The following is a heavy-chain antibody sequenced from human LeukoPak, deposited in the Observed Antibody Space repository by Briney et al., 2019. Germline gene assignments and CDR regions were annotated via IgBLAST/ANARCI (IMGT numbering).Heavy chain of an antibody. CDR2: ISFDGSNK. CDR1: GFTFSNYG. CDR3: AKDDGELLHNYYGMDV. J-gene: IGHJ6*02. D-gene: IGHD3-10*01. V-gene: IGHV3-30*18. Sequence: QSGGSLRLSCAASGFTFSNYGLNRVRQAPGKGLEWVAVISFDGSNKYYADSVKGRFTISRDNSKNTLYVQMNSLRPDDTAVYYCAKDDGELLHNYYGMDVWGQGTTVTVSS.